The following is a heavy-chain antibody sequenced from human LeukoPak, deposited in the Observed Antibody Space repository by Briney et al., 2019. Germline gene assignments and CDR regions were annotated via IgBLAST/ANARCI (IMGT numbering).Heavy chain of an antibody. CDR3: ARCTVRGDFDY. D-gene: IGHD3-10*01. Sequence: ASVKVSCKASGGTFSSYAISWVRQAPGQGLEWMGRITPILGIANYAQKFQGRVTITADKSTSTAYMELSSLRSEDTAVYYCARCTVRGDFDYWGQGTLVTVSS. CDR2: ITPILGIA. V-gene: IGHV1-69*04. J-gene: IGHJ4*02. CDR1: GGTFSSYA.